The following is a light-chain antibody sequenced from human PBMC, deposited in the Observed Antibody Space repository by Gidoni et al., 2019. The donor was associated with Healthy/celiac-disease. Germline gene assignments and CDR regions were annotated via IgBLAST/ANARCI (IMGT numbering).Light chain of an antibody. CDR2: AAS. J-gene: IGKJ4*01. CDR1: QGISSW. Sequence: IHVATAPSYVSSAVGDRVHITRRASQGISSWLAWHQQKPGKAPKLLIYAASSLQSGVPSRCSGSGSGTDFTLTISSLHPEDFANYYCQQANSFLPHFGGGTKVEIK. CDR3: QQANSFLPH. V-gene: IGKV1-12*01.